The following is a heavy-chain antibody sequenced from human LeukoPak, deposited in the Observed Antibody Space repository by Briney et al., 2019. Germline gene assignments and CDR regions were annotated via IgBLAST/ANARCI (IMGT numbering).Heavy chain of an antibody. CDR2: IYHSGST. CDR3: AHLGGTTHAHDY. D-gene: IGHD1-7*01. CDR1: GYSISSGYF. Sequence: SETLSLTCTVSGYSISSGYFWGWIRQPPGKGLEWIASIYHSGSTYYNPSLKSRVTVSVDTSKNHFSLKLSSVTAADTAVYYCAHLGGTTHAHDYWGQGTLVTVSS. V-gene: IGHV4-38-2*02. J-gene: IGHJ4*02.